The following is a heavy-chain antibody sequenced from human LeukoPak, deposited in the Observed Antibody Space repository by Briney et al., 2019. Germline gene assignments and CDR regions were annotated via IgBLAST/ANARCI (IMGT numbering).Heavy chain of an antibody. V-gene: IGHV3-7*01. CDR2: IKPDGSEK. CDR1: GFMFSNHW. CDR3: ARAGHYYFAY. J-gene: IGHJ4*02. Sequence: GGSLRLSCAASGFMFSNHWMTWVRQAPGKGLEWVANIKPDGSEKYYVGSVKGRFTISRDNAKNSLYLQMNSLRAEDTAVYYCARAGHYYFAYWGQGTLVTVSS. D-gene: IGHD2-21*02.